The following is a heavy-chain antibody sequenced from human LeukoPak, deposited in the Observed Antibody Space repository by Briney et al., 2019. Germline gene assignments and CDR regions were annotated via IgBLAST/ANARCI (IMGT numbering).Heavy chain of an antibody. Sequence: PGGSLRLSCAASGFTFGSYNMNWVRQAPGKGLEWVSSISSSSSYIYYADSVKGRFTISRDNAKNSLYLQMNSLRAEDTAVYYCARAPGYSSGYFDYWGQGTLVTVSS. J-gene: IGHJ4*02. D-gene: IGHD6-19*01. CDR1: GFTFGSYN. CDR2: ISSSSSYI. CDR3: ARAPGYSSGYFDY. V-gene: IGHV3-21*01.